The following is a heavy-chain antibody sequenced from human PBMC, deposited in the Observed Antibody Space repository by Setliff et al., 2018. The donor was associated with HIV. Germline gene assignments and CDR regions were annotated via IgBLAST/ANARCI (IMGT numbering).Heavy chain of an antibody. CDR2: IYTSGST. CDR3: ARQAERDDDSYLDY. D-gene: IGHD3-16*01. V-gene: IGHV4-59*08. J-gene: IGHJ4*02. Sequence: PSETLSLTCTVSGGSISSYSWSWIRQPPGKGLEWIGYIYTSGSTNYSPSLKSRVTISVDTSKNHFSLKLTSLTAADTAVYFCARQAERDDDSYLDYWGQGTLVTVS. CDR1: GGSISSYS.